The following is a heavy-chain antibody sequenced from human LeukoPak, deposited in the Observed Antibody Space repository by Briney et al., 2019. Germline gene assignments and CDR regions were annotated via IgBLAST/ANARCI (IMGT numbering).Heavy chain of an antibody. CDR1: GYTFTSYD. CDR2: MNPNSGNT. Sequence: VASVKVSCKASGYTFTSYDINWVRQATGQGLEWMGWMNPNSGNTGYAQKFQGRVTMTRNTSISTAYMELSSLRSEDTAVYYCARAKTTGRTQKPRYNWFDPWGQGTLVTVSS. CDR3: ARAKTTGRTQKPRYNWFDP. D-gene: IGHD1-1*01. J-gene: IGHJ5*02. V-gene: IGHV1-8*01.